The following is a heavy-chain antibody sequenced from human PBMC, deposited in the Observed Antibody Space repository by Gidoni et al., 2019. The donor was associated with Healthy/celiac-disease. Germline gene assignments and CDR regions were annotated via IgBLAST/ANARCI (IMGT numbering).Heavy chain of an antibody. CDR3: AKDGGTTVTTLAY. D-gene: IGHD4-17*01. J-gene: IGHJ4*02. CDR1: GFTFDDYT. Sequence: EVQLVESGGVVVQPGGSLRLSCAASGFTFDDYTMHWVRQAPGKGLEWVSLISWDGGSTYYADSVKGRFTITRDNSKNSLYLQMNSLRTEDTALYYCAKDGGTTVTTLAYWGQGTLVTVSS. V-gene: IGHV3-43*01. CDR2: ISWDGGST.